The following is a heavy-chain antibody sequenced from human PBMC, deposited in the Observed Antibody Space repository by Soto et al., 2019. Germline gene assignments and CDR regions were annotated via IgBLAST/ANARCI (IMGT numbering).Heavy chain of an antibody. CDR1: GGSFSGYY. CDR3: ARGRSMRPSYYYYYYGMDV. V-gene: IGHV4-34*01. Sequence: QVQLQQWGAGLLKPSETLSLTCAVYGGSFSGYYWSWIRQPPGTGLEWIGEINHSGSTNYNPSLKSRVTISVDTSKNPFSLKRSSVTAADTAVYYCARGRSMRPSYYYYYYGMDVWGQGTTVTVSS. J-gene: IGHJ6*02. CDR2: INHSGST.